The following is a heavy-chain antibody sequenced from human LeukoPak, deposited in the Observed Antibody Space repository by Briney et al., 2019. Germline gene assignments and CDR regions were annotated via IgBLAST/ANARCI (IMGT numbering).Heavy chain of an antibody. D-gene: IGHD5-24*01. CDR3: AKGGVATMRDGYNYYYYYMEV. V-gene: IGHV3-23*01. Sequence: GGSLRLSCATSGITFSSHAMSWVRQAPGKGLEWVSLISGSGGHTYYGDSVKGRFTISRDNSKNTFHLQMNSLRADDTAVYYCAKGGVATMRDGYNYYYYYMEVWGKGTTVTVSS. J-gene: IGHJ6*03. CDR1: GITFSSHA. CDR2: ISGSGGHT.